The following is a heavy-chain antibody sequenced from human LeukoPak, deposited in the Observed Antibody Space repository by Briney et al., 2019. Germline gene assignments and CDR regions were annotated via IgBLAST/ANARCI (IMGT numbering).Heavy chain of an antibody. CDR2: IYHSGST. V-gene: IGHV4-4*02. CDR1: GGSISSNNW. J-gene: IGHJ2*01. Sequence: PSGTLSLTCAVSGGSISSNNWWSWVRQPPGKGLEWIGEIYHSGSTSYNPSLKSRVTISVDTSKNQFSLKLSSVTAADTAVYYCARRVLRGYFDLWGRGTLVTVSS. CDR3: ARRVLRGYFDL.